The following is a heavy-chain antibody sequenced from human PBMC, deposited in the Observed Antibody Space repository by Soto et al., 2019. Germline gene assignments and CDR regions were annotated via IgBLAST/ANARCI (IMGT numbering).Heavy chain of an antibody. V-gene: IGHV3-33*01. CDR2: IWYDGSNK. D-gene: IGHD1-26*01. CDR3: ARDREVGSMGGPQPSMIDY. CDR1: GFTFSSYG. Sequence: QVQLVESGGGVVQPGRSLRLSCAASGFTFSSYGMHWVRQAPGKGLEWVAVIWYDGSNKYYADSVKGRFTISRDNSKNTLYLQMNSLRAEDTAVYYCARDREVGSMGGPQPSMIDYWGQGTLVTVSS. J-gene: IGHJ4*02.